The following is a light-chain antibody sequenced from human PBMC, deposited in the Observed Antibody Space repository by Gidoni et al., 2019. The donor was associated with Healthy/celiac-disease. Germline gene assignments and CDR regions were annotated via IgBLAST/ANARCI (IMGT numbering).Light chain of an antibody. V-gene: IGKV3-11*01. CDR1: QRVSSY. CDR2: DAS. Sequence: EIVLTQSPATLSLSPGERVPLSCRASQRVSSYLAWYQQKPGQAPRLLIYDASNRATGIPARFSGSGSGTDFTLTISSLEPEDFAVYYCQQRSNWPPGLTFGGGTKVEIK. J-gene: IGKJ4*01. CDR3: QQRSNWPPGLT.